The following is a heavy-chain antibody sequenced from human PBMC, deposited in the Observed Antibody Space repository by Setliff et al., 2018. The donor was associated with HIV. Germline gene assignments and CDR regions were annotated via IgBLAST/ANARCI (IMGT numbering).Heavy chain of an antibody. Sequence: SETLSLTCTVSGGSISRGRYYWSWIRQHPGKGLGWIGYIYYSGSTNYNPSLKSRVTISVDKSKNQFSLKLSSVTAADTAVYYCARGGGCWSGQLDYWGQGTLVTLSS. V-gene: IGHV4-61*05. CDR3: ARGGGCWSGQLDY. CDR2: IYYSGST. D-gene: IGHD3-3*01. J-gene: IGHJ4*02. CDR1: GGSISRGRYY.